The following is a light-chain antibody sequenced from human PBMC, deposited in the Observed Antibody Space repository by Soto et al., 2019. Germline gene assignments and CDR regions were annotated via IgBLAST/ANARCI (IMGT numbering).Light chain of an antibody. CDR1: QSISNNY. CDR2: DAS. J-gene: IGKJ2*01. Sequence: ESVFTQSPGTLSLSPGERATLSCRASQSISNNYLAWYQVKPGQAPSLLIYDASSRVTGIPDRFSGSGSGTDFTLTISRLEPEDFAVYYCQQYGSSPYTFGPGTKVDIK. CDR3: QQYGSSPYT. V-gene: IGKV3-20*01.